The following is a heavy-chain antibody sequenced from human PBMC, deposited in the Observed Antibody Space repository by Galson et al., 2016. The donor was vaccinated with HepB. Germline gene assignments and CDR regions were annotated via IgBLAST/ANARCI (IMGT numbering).Heavy chain of an antibody. CDR2: IFSDGSKK. Sequence: SLRLSCAASGFTFSTFGMHWVRQAPGKGLEWVAVIFSDGSKKYYLDSVAGRFTIYRDNSKYTLYLQMDSLRAEDTATYYCAKGRSGGTYHALDYWGRGTLVTVSS. J-gene: IGHJ4*02. CDR1: GFTFSTFG. D-gene: IGHD1-26*01. V-gene: IGHV3-33*06. CDR3: AKGRSGGTYHALDY.